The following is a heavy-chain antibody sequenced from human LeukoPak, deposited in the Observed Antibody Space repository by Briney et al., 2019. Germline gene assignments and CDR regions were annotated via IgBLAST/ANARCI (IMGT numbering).Heavy chain of an antibody. CDR3: ARVDCSSTSCYNDY. Sequence: SETLSLTCTVSGGSISSGDYYWSWIRQPPGKGLEWIGYIYYSGSTYYNPSLKSRVTISVDTSKNQFSLKLSSVTAADTAVYFCARVDCSSTSCYNDYWGQGTLVTVSS. CDR2: IYYSGST. V-gene: IGHV4-30-4*01. CDR1: GGSISSGDYY. J-gene: IGHJ4*02. D-gene: IGHD2-2*02.